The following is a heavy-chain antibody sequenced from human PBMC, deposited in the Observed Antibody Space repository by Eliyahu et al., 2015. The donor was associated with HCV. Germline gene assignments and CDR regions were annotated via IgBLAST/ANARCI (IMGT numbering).Heavy chain of an antibody. J-gene: IGHJ6*02. V-gene: IGHV4-39*01. CDR3: ARHEDTGGSYYVFYYYYGMDV. Sequence: QLQLQESGPGLVKPSETLSLTCTVSGGSISSSSYYWGWFRQPPGKGLEWIGSIYSSGSTYYNPSLKSRVTISVDTSKNQFSLKLSSVTAADTAVYYCARHEDTGGSYYVFYYYYGMDVWGQGTTVTVSS. CDR1: GGSISSSSYY. CDR2: IYSSGST. D-gene: IGHD1-26*01.